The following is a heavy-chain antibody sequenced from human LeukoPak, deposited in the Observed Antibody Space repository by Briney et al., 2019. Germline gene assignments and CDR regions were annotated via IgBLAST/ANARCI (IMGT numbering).Heavy chain of an antibody. D-gene: IGHD3-9*01. V-gene: IGHV1-18*01. J-gene: IGHJ6*02. CDR1: GYTFTSYC. Sequence: GASVKVSCKASGYTFTSYCISWVRQAPGRGLEWMGWISAYNGNTNYAQKLQGRVTMTTDTSTSTAYMELRSLRSDDTAVYYCAREYPYYDILTDRGMDYYYGMDVWGQGTTVTVSS. CDR3: AREYPYYDILTDRGMDYYYGMDV. CDR2: ISAYNGNT.